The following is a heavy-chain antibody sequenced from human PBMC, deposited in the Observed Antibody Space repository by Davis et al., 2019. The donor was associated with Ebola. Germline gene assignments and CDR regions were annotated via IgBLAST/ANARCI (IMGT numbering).Heavy chain of an antibody. V-gene: IGHV3-64*01. J-gene: IGHJ4*02. CDR2: ISPSGDST. CDR1: GFTFSSYT. CDR3: ARAPSYYGSARYYFDQ. D-gene: IGHD3-10*01. Sequence: GSLRLSCAASGFTFSSYTMHWVRQAPGKGLEYVSAISPSGDSTYYTNSVKGRFTTSRDNSKNTLYLQMGSLSPDDMAVYYCARAPSYYGSARYYFDQWGQGTLVTVSS.